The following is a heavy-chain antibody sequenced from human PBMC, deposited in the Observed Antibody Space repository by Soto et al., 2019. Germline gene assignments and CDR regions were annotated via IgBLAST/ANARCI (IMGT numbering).Heavy chain of an antibody. CDR3: AKDLFTATWDYYYYGMDV. J-gene: IGHJ6*02. V-gene: IGHV3-30*18. CDR1: GFTFSSYG. Sequence: PGWSLRLSCAASGFTFSSYGMHGVRQAPGKGLEWVAVISYDGSNKYYADSVKGRFTISRDNSKNTLYLQMNSLRAEDTAVYYCAKDLFTATWDYYYYGMDVWGQGTTVTVSS. CDR2: ISYDGSNK. D-gene: IGHD5-18*01.